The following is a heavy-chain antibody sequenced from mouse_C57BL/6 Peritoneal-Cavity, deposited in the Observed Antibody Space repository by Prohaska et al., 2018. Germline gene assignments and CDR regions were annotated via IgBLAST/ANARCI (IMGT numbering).Heavy chain of an antibody. CDR2: IYWDDDK. V-gene: IGHV8-12*01. J-gene: IGHJ1*03. CDR1: GFSLSTSGMG. D-gene: IGHD2-1*01. Sequence: QVTLKESGPGILQSSQTLSLTCSFSGFSLSTSGMGVSWIRQPSGKDLEWLAHIYWDDDKSYNPSLKSRLTISKDTSRNQVFLKITSVDTADTATYYCARRRYCNNWYFDAWGTGTTVTVSS. CDR3: ARRRYCNNWYFDA.